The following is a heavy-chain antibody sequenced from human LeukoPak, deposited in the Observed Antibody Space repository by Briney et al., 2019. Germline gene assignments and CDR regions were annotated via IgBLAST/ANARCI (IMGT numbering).Heavy chain of an antibody. V-gene: IGHV3-23*01. CDR3: ARQYHGSGSYPADY. CDR2: ISGSGGST. J-gene: IGHJ4*02. D-gene: IGHD3-10*01. Sequence: GGSLRLSCAASGFTFSSYAMSWVRQAPGKGLEWVSPISGSGGSTYYADSVKGRFTISRDNAKSSLYLQMNSLRAEDTAVYYCARQYHGSGSYPADYWGQGTLVTVSS. CDR1: GFTFSSYA.